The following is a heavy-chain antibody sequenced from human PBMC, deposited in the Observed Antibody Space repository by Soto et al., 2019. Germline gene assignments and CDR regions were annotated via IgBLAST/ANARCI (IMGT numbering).Heavy chain of an antibody. CDR1: GGSISSGGYY. J-gene: IGHJ4*02. CDR2: IYYSGST. Sequence: PSETLSLTCTVSGGSISSGGYYWSWIRQHPGKGLEWIGYIYYSGSTYYNPSLKSRVTISVDTSKNQFSLKLSSVTAADTAVYYCAREGPLASGYYLFDYWGQGTLVTVSS. D-gene: IGHD3-3*01. V-gene: IGHV4-31*03. CDR3: AREGPLASGYYLFDY.